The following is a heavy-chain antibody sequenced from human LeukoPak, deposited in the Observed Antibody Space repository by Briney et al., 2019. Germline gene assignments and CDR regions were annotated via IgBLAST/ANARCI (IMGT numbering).Heavy chain of an antibody. D-gene: IGHD3-3*01. J-gene: IGHJ5*02. V-gene: IGHV4-39*01. CDR1: GGSISSSSYY. CDR3: ARVSKGTYHDIWSGYSDWFDP. CDR2: IYYSGST. Sequence: SETLSLTCTVSGGSISSSSYYWGWIRQPPGKGLEWIGSIYYSGSTYYNPSLKSRVTISVDTSKNQFSLKLSSVTAADTAVYYCARVSKGTYHDIWSGYSDWFDPWGQGTLVTVSS.